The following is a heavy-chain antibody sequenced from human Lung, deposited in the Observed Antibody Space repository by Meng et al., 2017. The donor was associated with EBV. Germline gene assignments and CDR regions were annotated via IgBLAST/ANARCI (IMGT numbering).Heavy chain of an antibody. V-gene: IGHV4-4*02. CDR2: IPHRGSS. CDR1: GCSITNHNW. Sequence: QVQLRGSGPALVKPSETLSPTCAVSGCSITNHNWWAWVRQPPGKGLEWIGEIPHRGSSAYNPSLKSRVSMSIDKSKNQFSLKLTSVTAADTAVYHCLRRSGGSVWGQGTLVTVSS. CDR3: LRRSGGSV. D-gene: IGHD3-10*01. J-gene: IGHJ1*01.